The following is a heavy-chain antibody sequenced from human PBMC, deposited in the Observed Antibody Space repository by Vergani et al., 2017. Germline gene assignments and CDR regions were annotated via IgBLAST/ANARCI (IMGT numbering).Heavy chain of an antibody. J-gene: IGHJ6*03. Sequence: QVQLQESGPGLVKPSQTLSLTCTVSGGSISSGGYYWSWIRQHPGKGLEWIGYIYYSGSTYYNPSLKSRVTISVDTSKNQFSLKLSSVTAADTAVYYCARALLGGVVEPPGTGGGYYYYYMDVWGKGTTVTVSS. CDR1: GGSISSGGYY. D-gene: IGHD2-2*01. CDR2: IYYSGST. CDR3: ARALLGGVVEPPGTGGGYYYYYMDV. V-gene: IGHV4-31*03.